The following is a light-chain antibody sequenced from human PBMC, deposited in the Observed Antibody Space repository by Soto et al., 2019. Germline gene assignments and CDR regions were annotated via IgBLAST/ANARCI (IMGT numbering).Light chain of an antibody. Sequence: DIQMTQSPSSLSASVGDRVTITCQASQDISNYLNWYQQKPGKAPKLLIYDASNLETGVPSRFSGSGSGTDFTFTISSLQPEDIATYYCQRYDNVPPITFGQGTRLEIK. CDR3: QRYDNVPPIT. J-gene: IGKJ5*01. CDR1: QDISNY. CDR2: DAS. V-gene: IGKV1-33*01.